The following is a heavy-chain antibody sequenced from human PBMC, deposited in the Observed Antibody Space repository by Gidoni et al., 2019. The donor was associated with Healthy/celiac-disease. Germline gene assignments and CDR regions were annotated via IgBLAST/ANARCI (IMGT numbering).Heavy chain of an antibody. CDR2: INHSGST. V-gene: IGHV4-34*01. CDR3: ARGVVVVVAASLYYYYYGMDV. CDR1: GGSFSGYS. J-gene: IGHJ6*02. D-gene: IGHD2-15*01. Sequence: QVQLQQWGAGLLKPSETLSLTCAVSGGSFSGYSWSWLRQPPGKGLEWIGDINHSGSTNDNPSLKSRVTISVDTSKNQCSLKLSSVTAADTAVYYCARGVVVVVAASLYYYYYGMDVWGQGTTVTVSS.